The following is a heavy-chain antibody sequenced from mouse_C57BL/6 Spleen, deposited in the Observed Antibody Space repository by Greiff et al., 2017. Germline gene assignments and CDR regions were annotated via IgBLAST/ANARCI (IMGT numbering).Heavy chain of an antibody. CDR3: AREGYGSSPLAMDY. CDR1: GYSITSGYY. J-gene: IGHJ4*01. CDR2: ISYDGSN. Sequence: EVKVEESGPGLVKPSQSLSLTCSVTGYSITSGYYWNWIRQFPGNKLEWMGYISYDGSNNYNPSLKNRISITRDTSKNQFFLKLNSVTTEDTATYYCAREGYGSSPLAMDYWGQGTSVTVSS. V-gene: IGHV3-6*01. D-gene: IGHD1-1*01.